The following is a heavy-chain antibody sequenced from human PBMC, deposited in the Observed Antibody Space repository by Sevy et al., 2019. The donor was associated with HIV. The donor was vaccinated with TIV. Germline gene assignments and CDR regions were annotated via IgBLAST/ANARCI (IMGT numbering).Heavy chain of an antibody. J-gene: IGHJ4*02. V-gene: IGHV1-2*02. CDR3: ARLRYSDPSGQYYGGGADYFDY. Sequence: ASVKVSSSTSGYTFSVHYIYWVRQAAGQGLEWMGCINPNTGDTNFSPKFQGRVTMTRDSSINTAYMELSRLTSADTAVYFCARLRYSDPSGQYYGGGADYFDYWGQGTLVTVSS. CDR1: GYTFSVHY. D-gene: IGHD3-22*01. CDR2: INPNTGDT.